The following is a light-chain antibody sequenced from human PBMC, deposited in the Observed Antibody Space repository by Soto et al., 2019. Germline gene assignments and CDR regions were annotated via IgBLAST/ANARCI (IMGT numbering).Light chain of an antibody. CDR1: QSISSW. Sequence: DIQMTQSPSTLSASVGDRVTITCRACQSISSWLAWYQQKPGKAPKLLIYGASSLESGVPSRFSGSGSGTEFTLTISSLQSEDFEIYYCQQYNNWPITFGQGTRLEIK. V-gene: IGKV1-5*01. CDR3: QQYNNWPIT. CDR2: GAS. J-gene: IGKJ5*01.